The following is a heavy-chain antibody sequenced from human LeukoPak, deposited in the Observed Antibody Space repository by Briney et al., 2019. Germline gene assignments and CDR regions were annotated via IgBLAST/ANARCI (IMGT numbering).Heavy chain of an antibody. CDR3: TTEDVVVVAAMDY. CDR2: IKSKTDGGTT. D-gene: IGHD2-15*01. CDR1: GFTFSNAW. Sequence: GGSLRLSCAASGFTFSNAWMSWVRQAPGKGLEWVGRIKSKTDGGTTDYAAHVKGRFTISRDDSKNTLYLQMNSLKTEDTAVYYCTTEDVVVVAAMDYWGQGTLVTVSS. J-gene: IGHJ4*02. V-gene: IGHV3-15*01.